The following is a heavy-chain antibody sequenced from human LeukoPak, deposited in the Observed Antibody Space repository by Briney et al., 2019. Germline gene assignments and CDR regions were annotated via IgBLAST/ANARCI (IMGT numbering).Heavy chain of an antibody. CDR3: ARHTGYDAFDI. Sequence: SETLSLTCTVSGGSISSYYWSWIRQPPGKGLEWIGYIYYSGSTNYNPSLKSRVTISVDTSKNQFSLKLSSVTAADTAVYYCARHTGYDAFDIWGQGTMVTVSP. J-gene: IGHJ3*02. D-gene: IGHD2-15*01. CDR2: IYYSGST. CDR1: GGSISSYY. V-gene: IGHV4-59*08.